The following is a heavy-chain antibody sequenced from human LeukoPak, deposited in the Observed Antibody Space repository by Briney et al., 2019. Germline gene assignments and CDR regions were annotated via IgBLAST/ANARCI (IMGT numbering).Heavy chain of an antibody. D-gene: IGHD1-1*01. CDR1: GFTFSSYA. J-gene: IGHJ5*02. Sequence: GGSLGLSCAASGFTFSSYAMSWVRQAPGKGLGWVSAISGSGGSTHYADSVKGRFTISRDNSKNTLYLQMNSLRAEDTAVYYCAKDQGYDGQNWFDPWGQGTLVTVSS. CDR2: ISGSGGST. V-gene: IGHV3-23*01. CDR3: AKDQGYDGQNWFDP.